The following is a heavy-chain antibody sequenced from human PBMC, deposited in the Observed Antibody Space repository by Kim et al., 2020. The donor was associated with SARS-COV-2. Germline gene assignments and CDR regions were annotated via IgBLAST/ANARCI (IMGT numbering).Heavy chain of an antibody. V-gene: IGHV3-9*01. J-gene: IGHJ6*02. CDR3: AKDSRPYSARRFCRYSYYYGMDV. D-gene: IGHD6-13*01. Sequence: GGSLRLSCAASGFTFDDYAMHWVRQAPGKGLEWVSGISWSSGDIGYADSVKGRFTISRDNAKNSLYLQMNSLRAEDTALYYCAKDSRPYSARRFCRYSYYYGMDVWGQGTTVTVSS. CDR2: ISWSSGDI. CDR1: GFTFDDYA.